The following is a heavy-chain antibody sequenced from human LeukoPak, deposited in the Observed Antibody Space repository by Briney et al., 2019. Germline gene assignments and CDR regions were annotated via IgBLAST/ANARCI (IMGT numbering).Heavy chain of an antibody. J-gene: IGHJ4*02. V-gene: IGHV3-23*01. CDR1: GFTFSRYA. Sequence: PGGSLRLSCAASGFTFSRYAMSWVRQAPGRGLEWVSAISGSGGGTYYADSVKGRFTISRDNSKNTLYLQMNSLRAEDTALYYCAKGLNYGDYDNWGQGTLVTVSS. D-gene: IGHD4-17*01. CDR2: ISGSGGGT. CDR3: AKGLNYGDYDN.